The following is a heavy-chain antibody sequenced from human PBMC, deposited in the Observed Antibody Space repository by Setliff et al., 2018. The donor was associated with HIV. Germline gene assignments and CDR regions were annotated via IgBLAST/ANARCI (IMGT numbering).Heavy chain of an antibody. J-gene: IGHJ6*04. D-gene: IGHD1-1*01. V-gene: IGHV4-34*01. CDR2: INHSGSS. CDR1: GGSLSDYY. Sequence: SETLSLTCGVYGGSLSDYYWSWIRQPPGKGLEWIGEINHSGSSNYNPSLKSRVTISVDTSKNQLSLNVTSVTAADTAVYYCARESGSRYNRDFYLDLWGKGTTVTVSS. CDR3: ARESGSRYNRDFYLDL.